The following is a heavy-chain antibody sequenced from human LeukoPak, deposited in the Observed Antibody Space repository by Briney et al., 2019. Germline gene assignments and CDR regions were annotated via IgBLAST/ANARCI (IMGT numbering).Heavy chain of an antibody. CDR3: ARDDIAAAGTAYFDY. V-gene: IGHV3-30*03. CDR1: GFTFSSYG. D-gene: IGHD6-13*01. J-gene: IGHJ4*02. Sequence: PGGSLRLSCAASGFTFSSYGMHWVRQAPGKGLEWVAVISYDGSNKYYADSVKGRFTISRDNSKNTLYLQMNSLRAEDTAVYYCARDDIAAAGTAYFDYWGQGTLVTVSS. CDR2: ISYDGSNK.